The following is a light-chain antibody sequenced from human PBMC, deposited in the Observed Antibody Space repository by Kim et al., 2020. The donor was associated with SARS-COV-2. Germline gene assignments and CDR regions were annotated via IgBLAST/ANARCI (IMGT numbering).Light chain of an antibody. CDR3: QQYNNWPWGT. CDR2: GTS. CDR1: QGVRSY. Sequence: SQRESATLSCRASQGVRSYLARYQQKPGQAPRLLIYGTSTRATGIPARFSGSGSGTEFTLTISSLKSEDFAVYYCQQYNNWPWGTFGQGTKVDIK. J-gene: IGKJ1*01. V-gene: IGKV3-15*01.